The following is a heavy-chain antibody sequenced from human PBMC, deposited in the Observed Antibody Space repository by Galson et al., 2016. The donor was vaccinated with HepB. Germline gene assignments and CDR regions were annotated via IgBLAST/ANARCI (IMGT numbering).Heavy chain of an antibody. D-gene: IGHD3-16*01. J-gene: IGHJ4*02. V-gene: IGHV3-23*01. CDR2: ISGSGGST. CDR3: GKHGGFDY. Sequence: SLRLSCAVSGFTFSSYAMNWVRQAPGKGLEWVSGISGSGGSTYYAGSVKGWFTISRDNSKNTLCLYMNNLTAGDTAIYYCGKHGGFDYWGQGALVTVSS. CDR1: GFTFSSYA.